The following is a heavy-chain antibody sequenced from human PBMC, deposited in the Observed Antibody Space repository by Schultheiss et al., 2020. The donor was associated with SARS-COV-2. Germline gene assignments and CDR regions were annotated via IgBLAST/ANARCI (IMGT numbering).Heavy chain of an antibody. D-gene: IGHD6-13*01. V-gene: IGHV3-30*12. CDR1: GFTFSSYG. CDR2: ISYDGSNK. Sequence: GGSLRLSCAASGFTFSSYGMHWVRQAPGKGLEWVAVISYDGSNKYYADSVKGRFTISRDNSKNTLYLQMNSLRAEDTAVYYCARDPTQQPLDYWGQGTLVTVSS. CDR3: ARDPTQQPLDY. J-gene: IGHJ4*02.